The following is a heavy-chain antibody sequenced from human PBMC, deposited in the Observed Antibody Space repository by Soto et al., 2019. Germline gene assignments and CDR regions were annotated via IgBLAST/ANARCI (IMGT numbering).Heavy chain of an antibody. CDR1: GFTFSSYS. Sequence: AGGSLRLSCAASGFTFSSYSMNWVRQAPGKGLEWVSSISSSSSYIYYADSVKGRFTISRDNAKNSLYLQMNSLRAEDTAVYYCARDAEKSWLLRAYYYGMDVWGQGTTVTVS. J-gene: IGHJ6*02. V-gene: IGHV3-21*01. CDR2: ISSSSSYI. CDR3: ARDAEKSWLLRAYYYGMDV. D-gene: IGHD3-22*01.